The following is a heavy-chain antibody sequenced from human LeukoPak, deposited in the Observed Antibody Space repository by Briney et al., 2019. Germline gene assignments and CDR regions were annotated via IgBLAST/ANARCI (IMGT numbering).Heavy chain of an antibody. CDR1: GFTVSSNY. J-gene: IGHJ4*02. Sequence: GGSLRLSCAASGFTVSSNYMSWVRQAPGKGLEWVSVIYSGGSTYYADSAKGRFTISRDNSKNTLYLQMNSLRAEDTAVYYCARARVLRFLEWLVWGQGTLVTVSS. V-gene: IGHV3-66*01. CDR2: IYSGGST. D-gene: IGHD3-3*01. CDR3: ARARVLRFLEWLV.